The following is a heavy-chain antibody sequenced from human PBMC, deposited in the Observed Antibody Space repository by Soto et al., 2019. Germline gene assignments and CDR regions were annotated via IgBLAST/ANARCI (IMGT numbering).Heavy chain of an antibody. CDR3: AEASSWYGSFYLGTGY. CDR1: GFTFTSSG. V-gene: IGHV3-30*03. CDR2: ITDGGSNK. J-gene: IGHJ4*02. Sequence: GGSLRLSCGASGFTFTSSGMHWVRQAPGRGLEWVAVITDGGSNKYYAASVKGRFTISRDNSKNTLYLQMNSLRAEDTAVYYCAEASSWYGSFYLGTGYWGQGTLVTVSS. D-gene: IGHD6-13*01.